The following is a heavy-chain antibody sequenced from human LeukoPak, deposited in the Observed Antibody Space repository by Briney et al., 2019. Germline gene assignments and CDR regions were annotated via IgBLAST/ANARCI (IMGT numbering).Heavy chain of an antibody. CDR2: MNPNSGNT. J-gene: IGHJ4*02. CDR1: GYTFTSYG. V-gene: IGHV1-8*03. CDR3: AREGTGTTFDY. D-gene: IGHD1-7*01. Sequence: ASVKVSCKASGYTFTSYGISWVRQAPGQGLEWMGWMNPNSGNTGYAQKFQGRVTITRNTSISTAYMELSSLRSEDTAVYYCAREGTGTTFDYWGRGTLVTVSS.